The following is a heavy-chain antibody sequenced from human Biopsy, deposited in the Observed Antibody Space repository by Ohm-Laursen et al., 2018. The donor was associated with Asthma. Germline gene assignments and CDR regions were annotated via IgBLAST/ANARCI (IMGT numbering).Heavy chain of an antibody. D-gene: IGHD6-19*01. V-gene: IGHV3-11*01. J-gene: IGHJ4*02. Sequence: LRLSCAASGFTFSDYYMSWIRQAPGKGLEWISYINGKSNSIEYADSVKGRFTISRDNAKNSLYLQMDSLRAEDTAVYYCARDSYSSGLYDDFESWGQGTLVTVSS. CDR2: INGKSNSI. CDR3: ARDSYSSGLYDDFES. CDR1: GFTFSDYY.